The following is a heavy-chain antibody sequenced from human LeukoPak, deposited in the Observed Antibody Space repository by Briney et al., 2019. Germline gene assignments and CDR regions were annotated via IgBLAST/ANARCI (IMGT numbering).Heavy chain of an antibody. D-gene: IGHD3-10*01. V-gene: IGHV4-30-4*01. CDR3: AREFYGSGSGPLKYFDY. CDR2: IYYSGST. Sequence: LRLSCTASGFTFSSYAMHWVRQAPGKGLEWIGYIYYSGSTYYNPSLKSRVTVSVDTSKNQFSLKLSSVTAADTAVYYCAREFYGSGSGPLKYFDYWGQGTLVTVSS. J-gene: IGHJ4*02. CDR1: GFTFSSYAMH.